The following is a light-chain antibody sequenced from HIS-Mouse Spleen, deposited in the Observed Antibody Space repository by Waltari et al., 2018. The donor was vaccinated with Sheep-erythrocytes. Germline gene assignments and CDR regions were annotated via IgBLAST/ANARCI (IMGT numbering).Light chain of an antibody. CDR2: DDS. CDR1: NIGSKS. V-gene: IGLV3-21*02. CDR3: QVWDSSSDHVV. Sequence: SYVLTQPPSVSVAPGQTARLTCGGNNIGSKSVHWYQQKPCQAPVLVVYDDSDRPSGIPERFSGSNSGNTATLTISRVEAGDEADYYCQVWDSSSDHVVFGGGTKLTVL. J-gene: IGLJ2*01.